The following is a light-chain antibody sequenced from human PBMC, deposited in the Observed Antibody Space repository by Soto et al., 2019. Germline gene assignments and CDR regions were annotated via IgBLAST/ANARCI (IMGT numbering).Light chain of an antibody. Sequence: DIQMTQSPSSLSASVGDRVTITCRASQTITSYLNWYHHKPGKAPKLLIYATSSLQTGVPSRFSGSGSKTNFTLTISSLQPEDFATYYCQQSYSMPLTVGGGTKVDIK. J-gene: IGKJ4*01. CDR2: ATS. V-gene: IGKV1-39*01. CDR1: QTITSY. CDR3: QQSYSMPLT.